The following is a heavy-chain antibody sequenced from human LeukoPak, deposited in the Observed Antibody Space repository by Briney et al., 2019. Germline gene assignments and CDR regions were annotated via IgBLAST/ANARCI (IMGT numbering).Heavy chain of an antibody. CDR3: AREGRYCGGGRCSYMDV. D-gene: IGHD2-15*01. J-gene: IGHJ6*03. CDR1: GGSVSSYY. CDR2: IYDSGST. V-gene: IGHV4-4*08. Sequence: SETLSLTCSVSGGSVSSYYWSWIRQPPGKGLEWIGYIYDSGSTNYNPSLKSRVTISVDTSKNQFSLKLSSVTAADTAVYYCAREGRYCGGGRCSYMDVWGKGTTVTVSS.